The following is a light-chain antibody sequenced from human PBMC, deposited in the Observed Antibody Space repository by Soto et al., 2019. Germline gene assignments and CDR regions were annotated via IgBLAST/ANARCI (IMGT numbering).Light chain of an antibody. J-gene: IGKJ3*01. CDR3: QQYNNWPRT. V-gene: IGKV3-15*01. CDR1: QSVSSN. Sequence: EIVMTQSPATLSVSPGERATLSCRASQSVSSNLAWYQQKPGQAPRLLIYGASTRATGIPGRFSGSGSGTEFTLTISSLQSEDFAVYYCQQYNNWPRTFGPGTKVDIK. CDR2: GAS.